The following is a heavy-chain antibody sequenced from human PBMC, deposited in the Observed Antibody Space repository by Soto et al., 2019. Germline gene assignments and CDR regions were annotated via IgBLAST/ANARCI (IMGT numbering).Heavy chain of an antibody. Sequence: QVQLVQSGAEVKKPGASVKVSCKASGYTFTSYDINWVRQATGQGLEWMGWMSANSGNTGYTQKFQGRVAMPRDTSIRTAYMELSSLRSEATAVYYCASGFVYSTSSGVFDSWGQGTLVTVSS. CDR3: ASGFVYSTSSGVFDS. D-gene: IGHD6-6*01. CDR2: MSANSGNT. V-gene: IGHV1-8*01. J-gene: IGHJ4*02. CDR1: GYTFTSYD.